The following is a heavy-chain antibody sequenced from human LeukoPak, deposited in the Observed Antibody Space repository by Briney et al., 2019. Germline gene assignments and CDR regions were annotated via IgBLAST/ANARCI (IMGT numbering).Heavy chain of an antibody. CDR1: GFTFDDYA. V-gene: IGHV3-9*01. CDR3: AKDIVLSSSGRGAFDI. J-gene: IGHJ3*02. CDR2: ISWNSGSI. Sequence: PGRSLRLSCAASGFTFDDYAMYWVRQAPGKGLEWVSGISWNSGSIDYADSVKGRFTISRDNAKNSLYLQMNSLRAEDTALYYCAKDIVLSSSGRGAFDIWGQGTMVTVSS. D-gene: IGHD6-19*01.